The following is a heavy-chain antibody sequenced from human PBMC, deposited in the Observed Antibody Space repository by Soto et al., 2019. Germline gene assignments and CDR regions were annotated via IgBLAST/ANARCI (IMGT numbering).Heavy chain of an antibody. J-gene: IGHJ4*02. D-gene: IGHD5-18*01. CDR1: GGTFSSYA. V-gene: IGHV1-69*13. CDR3: ATAAAYSYGPIDY. CDR2: IIPIFGTA. Sequence: SVKVSCKASGGTFSSYAISWVRQAPGQGLEWMGGIIPIFGTANYAQKFQGRVTITADESTSTAYMELSSLRSEDTAVYYCATAAAYSYGPIDYWGQGTLVTVSS.